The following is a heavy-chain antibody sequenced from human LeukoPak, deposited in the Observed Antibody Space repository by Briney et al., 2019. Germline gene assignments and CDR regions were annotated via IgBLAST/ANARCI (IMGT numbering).Heavy chain of an antibody. Sequence: GGSLRLSCAASGFTFTNYAMSWVRQAPGKGLEWLSSISSSSSYIYYADSVKGRFTISRDNAKNSLYLQMNSLRAEDTAVYYCVHQFDPWGQGTLVTVSS. CDR1: GFTFTNYA. CDR3: VHQFDP. CDR2: ISSSSSYI. J-gene: IGHJ5*02. V-gene: IGHV3-21*01.